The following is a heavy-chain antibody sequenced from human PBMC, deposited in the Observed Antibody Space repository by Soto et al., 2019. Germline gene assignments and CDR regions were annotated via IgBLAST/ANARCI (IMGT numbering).Heavy chain of an antibody. J-gene: IGHJ6*02. V-gene: IGHV3-15*07. Sequence: PGGSLRLSCAASGFTFSNACMNWVRQAPGKGLEWVGRIKSKTDGGTTDYAAPVKGRFTISRDDSKNTLYLQMNSLKTEDTAVYYCTTPNSWYFYGMDVWGQGTTVTVSS. CDR1: GFTFSNAC. CDR2: IKSKTDGGTT. D-gene: IGHD6-13*01. CDR3: TTPNSWYFYGMDV.